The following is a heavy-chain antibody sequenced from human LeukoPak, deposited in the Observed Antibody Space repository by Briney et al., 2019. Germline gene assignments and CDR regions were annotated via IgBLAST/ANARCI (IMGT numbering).Heavy chain of an antibody. J-gene: IGHJ4*02. CDR3: AREYYDSSGYYYRHFDY. Sequence: GGSLRLSRAASGFTFSSYWMHWVRQAPGKGLVWVSRINSDGSSTSYADSVKGRFTISRDNAKNTLYLQMNSLRAEDTAVYYCAREYYDSSGYYYRHFDYWGQGTLVTVSS. V-gene: IGHV3-74*01. D-gene: IGHD3-22*01. CDR2: INSDGSST. CDR1: GFTFSSYW.